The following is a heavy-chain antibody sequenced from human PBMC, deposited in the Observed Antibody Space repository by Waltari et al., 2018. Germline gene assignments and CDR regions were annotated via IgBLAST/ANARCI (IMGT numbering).Heavy chain of an antibody. CDR3: ARDGKDGYYFDY. CDR1: GFTFSSYS. Sequence: EVQLVESGGGLVQPGGSLRLSCAASGFTFSSYSMNWVRQAPGKGLEWVSYISSSSTIYYADSVKGRFTISRDNAKNSLYLQMNSLRAEDTAVYYCARDGKDGYYFDYWGQGTLVTVSS. V-gene: IGHV3-48*04. CDR2: ISSSSTI. J-gene: IGHJ4*02.